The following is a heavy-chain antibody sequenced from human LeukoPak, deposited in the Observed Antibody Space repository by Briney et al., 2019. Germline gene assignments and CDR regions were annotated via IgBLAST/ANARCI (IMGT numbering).Heavy chain of an antibody. CDR3: AREVRYCNGGSCYPPYYYYYGMDV. CDR2: IIPILGIA. CDR1: GHTFTRYY. J-gene: IGHJ6*02. V-gene: IGHV1-69*04. D-gene: IGHD2-15*01. Sequence: WASVKVSCKASGHTFTRYYMHWVRQAPGQGLEWMGRIIPILGIANYAQKFQGRVTITADKSTSTAYMELSSLRSEDTAVYYCAREVRYCNGGSCYPPYYYYYGMDVWGQGTTVTVSS.